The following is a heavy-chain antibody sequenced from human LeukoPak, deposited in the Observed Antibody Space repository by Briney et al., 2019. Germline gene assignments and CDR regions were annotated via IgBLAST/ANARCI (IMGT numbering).Heavy chain of an antibody. D-gene: IGHD1-26*01. V-gene: IGHV4-4*07. CDR2: IYTSGST. Sequence: SETLSLTCTVSGGSISSYYWSWIRQPAGKGLEWIGRIYTSGSTNYNPSLKSRVTISVDTFKNQFSLKLSSVTAADTAVYYCARGPDYGGSYSIDYWGQGTLVTVSS. J-gene: IGHJ4*02. CDR1: GGSISSYY. CDR3: ARGPDYGGSYSIDY.